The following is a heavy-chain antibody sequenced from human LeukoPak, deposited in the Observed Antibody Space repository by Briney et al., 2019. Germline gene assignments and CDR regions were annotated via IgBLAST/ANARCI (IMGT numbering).Heavy chain of an antibody. Sequence: GASVKVSCKASGYTFTSYDINWVRQTTGQGLEWMGWMKPNSGNTGYAQKFQGRVTITADKSTSTAYMELSSLRSEDTAVYYCASPIERIAAAGRGGSRETDYWAREPWSPSPQ. V-gene: IGHV1-8*01. CDR3: ASPIERIAAAGRGGSRETDY. J-gene: IGHJ4*02. CDR1: GYTFTSYD. D-gene: IGHD6-13*01. CDR2: MKPNSGNT.